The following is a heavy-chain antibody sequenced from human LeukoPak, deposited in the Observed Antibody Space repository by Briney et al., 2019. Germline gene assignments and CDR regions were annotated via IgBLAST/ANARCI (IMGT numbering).Heavy chain of an antibody. CDR3: ARNRAFSGGSPDNFDY. CDR2: ISSSSNTI. V-gene: IGHV3-48*04. J-gene: IGHJ4*02. D-gene: IGHD2-15*01. CDR1: GFTLSSYG. Sequence: GGSLRLSCAASGFTLSSYGMNWVRQAPGKGLEWLSHISSSSNTIYYADSVKGRLTISRDNAKNSLCLQMSSLRAEDTAVYYCARNRAFSGGSPDNFDYWGQGTLVTVSS.